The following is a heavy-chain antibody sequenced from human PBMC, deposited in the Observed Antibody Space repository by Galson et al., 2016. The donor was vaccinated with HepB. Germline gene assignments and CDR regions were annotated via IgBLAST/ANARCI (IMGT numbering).Heavy chain of an antibody. D-gene: IGHD6-25*01. CDR3: AKCAGCGQRVENDY. CDR1: GFTFNIYA. V-gene: IGHV3-23*01. Sequence: SLRLSCAASGFTFNIYAMSWVRQAPGKGLEWVSGISASGGSTYYADSVKGRFTISRDNSKNTLYLQMNSLRAEDTAVYYCAKCAGCGQRVENDYWGQGTLVTVSS. CDR2: ISASGGST. J-gene: IGHJ4*02.